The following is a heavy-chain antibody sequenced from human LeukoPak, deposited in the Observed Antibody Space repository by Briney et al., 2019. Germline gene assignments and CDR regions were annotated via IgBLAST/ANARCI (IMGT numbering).Heavy chain of an antibody. D-gene: IGHD3-22*01. V-gene: IGHV4-61*02. CDR1: GDSISSGDYY. Sequence: PSQTLSLTCTVSGDSISSGDYYWSWIRQPAGKGLEWIGRIYTSGRTNYNPPLKRRVTISVDTSKNQFSLKLTSVTAADTAVYYCARGPYKYDGSGAFDIWGQGTMVTVSS. CDR2: IYTSGRT. CDR3: ARGPYKYDGSGAFDI. J-gene: IGHJ3*02.